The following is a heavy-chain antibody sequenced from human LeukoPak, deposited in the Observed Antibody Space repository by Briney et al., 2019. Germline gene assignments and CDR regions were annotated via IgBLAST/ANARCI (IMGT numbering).Heavy chain of an antibody. J-gene: IGHJ4*02. CDR3: AREKWDYYDSSGYYGGYFDY. V-gene: IGHV3-48*03. CDR2: ISSSGSTI. CDR1: GFTFSSYE. D-gene: IGHD3-22*01. Sequence: GGSLRLSCAASGFTFSSYEMNWVRQAPGKGLEWVSYISSSGSTIYYADSVKGRFTISRDNAKNSLYLQMNSLRAEDTAVYYCAREKWDYYDSSGYYGGYFDYWGQGTLVTVSS.